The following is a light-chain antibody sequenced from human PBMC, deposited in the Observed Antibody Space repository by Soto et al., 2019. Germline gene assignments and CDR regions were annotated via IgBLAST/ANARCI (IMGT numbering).Light chain of an antibody. Sequence: QSALTQPASVSGSPGQSITISCTGTSSDVGGYNYVSWYQQHQGKAPKLMIYDVSNRPSGVSNRFSGSKSGNTASLTTSGLQAEDEADYYCSSYTSSSTLLVFGGGTKLTVL. CDR1: SSDVGGYNY. J-gene: IGLJ2*01. CDR3: SSYTSSSTLLV. V-gene: IGLV2-14*01. CDR2: DVS.